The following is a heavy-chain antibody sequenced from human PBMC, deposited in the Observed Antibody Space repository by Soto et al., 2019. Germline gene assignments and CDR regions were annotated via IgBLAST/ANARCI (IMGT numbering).Heavy chain of an antibody. V-gene: IGHV3-30*18. CDR3: AKDRSSESSGSYRSRFPGNWFDP. CDR2: ISYDGSNK. D-gene: IGHD1-26*01. CDR1: GFTFSSYG. Sequence: QPGGSLRLSCAASGFTFSSYGMHWVRQAPGKGLEWVAVISYDGSNKYYADSVKGRFTISRDNSKNTLYLQMNSLRAEDTAVYYCAKDRSSESSGSYRSRFPGNWFDPWGQGTLVTVSS. J-gene: IGHJ5*02.